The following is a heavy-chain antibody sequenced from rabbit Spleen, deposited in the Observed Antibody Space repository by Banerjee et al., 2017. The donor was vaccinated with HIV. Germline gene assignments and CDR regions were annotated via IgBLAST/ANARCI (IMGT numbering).Heavy chain of an antibody. Sequence: QEQLKETGGGLVQPGGSLTLSCKASGFDLSSYGVSWVRQAPGKGLEWIGYIATYTSNTYYATWAKGRFPISRTSSTTVTLQMTSLTAADTATYFCARGSTGGGDGYNLWGPGTLVTVS. D-gene: IGHD2-1*01. CDR1: GFDLSSYG. CDR3: ARGSTGGGDGYNL. J-gene: IGHJ4*01. V-gene: IGHV1S39*01. CDR2: IATYTSNT.